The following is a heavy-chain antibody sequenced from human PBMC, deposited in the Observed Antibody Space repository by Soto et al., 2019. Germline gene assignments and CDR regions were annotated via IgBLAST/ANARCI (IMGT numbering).Heavy chain of an antibody. D-gene: IGHD4-17*01. J-gene: IGHJ2*01. Sequence: GGSLSLSCAASGFTFSSYSMNWVRQAPGKGLGWVSSISSSSSYIYYADSVKGRFTISRDNAKNSLYLQMNSLRAEDTAVYYCARDDGDYLLQAYFDPWGRGTLVTVSS. CDR1: GFTFSSYS. V-gene: IGHV3-21*01. CDR3: ARDDGDYLLQAYFDP. CDR2: ISSSSSYI.